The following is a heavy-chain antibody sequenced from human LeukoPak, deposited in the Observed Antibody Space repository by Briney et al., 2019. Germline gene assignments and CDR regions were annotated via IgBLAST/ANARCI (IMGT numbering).Heavy chain of an antibody. Sequence: SETLSLTCTVSGGSISSYYWNWIRQPAGKGLEWIGRIYTSGSTNYNPSLKSRVTMSVDTSKNQFSLKLSSVTAADTAVYYCARGSSSWYAGWFDPWGQGTLVIVSS. V-gene: IGHV4-4*07. CDR2: IYTSGST. CDR3: ARGSSSWYAGWFDP. D-gene: IGHD6-13*01. CDR1: GGSISSYY. J-gene: IGHJ5*02.